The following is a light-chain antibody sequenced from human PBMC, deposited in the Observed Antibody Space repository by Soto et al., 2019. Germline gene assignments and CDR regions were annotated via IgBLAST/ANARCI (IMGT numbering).Light chain of an antibody. V-gene: IGLV2-8*01. CDR3: SSYAGSNNPHVV. CDR2: EAS. J-gene: IGLJ2*01. CDR1: SSDVGGYNY. Sequence: QSALTQPPSASGSPGQSVTISCTGTSSDVGGYNYVSWYQQHPGKAPKLMIYEASKRPSGVPDRFSGSKSGNTASLTVSGLQAEDEADYYCSSYAGSNNPHVVFGGGTKLTVL.